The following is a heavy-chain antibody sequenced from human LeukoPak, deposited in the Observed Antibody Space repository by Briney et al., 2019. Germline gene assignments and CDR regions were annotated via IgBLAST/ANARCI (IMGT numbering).Heavy chain of an antibody. CDR2: IYYSGST. CDR3: ARASPRRFEYSSSFFTKYYYGMDV. Sequence: SETLSLTCTVSGGSISSSSYYWGWIRQPPGKGLEWIGSIYYSGSTYYNPSLKSRVTISVDTSKNQFSLKLSSVTAADTAVYYCARASPRRFEYSSSFFTKYYYGMDVWGQGTTVTVSS. V-gene: IGHV4-39*01. J-gene: IGHJ6*02. D-gene: IGHD6-6*01. CDR1: GGSISSSSYY.